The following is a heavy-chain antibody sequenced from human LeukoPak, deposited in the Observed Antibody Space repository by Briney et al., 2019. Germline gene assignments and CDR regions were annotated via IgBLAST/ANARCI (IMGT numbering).Heavy chain of an antibody. CDR2: IYPGDSDT. Sequence: GESLKISCKGSGYSFTSYWTGWVRQMPGKGLEWMGIIYPGDSDTRYSPSFQGQVTISADKSISTAYLQWSSLKASDTAVYYCRLYFSDHFDYWGQGTLVTVSS. V-gene: IGHV5-51*01. D-gene: IGHD2-8*01. CDR3: RLYFSDHFDY. CDR1: GYSFTSYW. J-gene: IGHJ4*02.